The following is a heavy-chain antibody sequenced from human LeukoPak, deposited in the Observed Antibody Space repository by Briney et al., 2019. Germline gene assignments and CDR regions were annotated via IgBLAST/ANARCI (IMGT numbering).Heavy chain of an antibody. CDR1: GFTFNSYG. CDR3: ASEVPPVAKYYFDY. D-gene: IGHD2-2*01. J-gene: IGHJ4*02. CDR2: IWYDQIKK. Sequence: PGGSLRLSCAASGFTFNSYGMHWVRQAPGKGLEGVAVIWYDQIKKYYADSVKGRFTISRDNSKNTLYLQMNSLRVEDTAVYYCASEVPPVAKYYFDYWGQGTLVTVSS. V-gene: IGHV3-33*01.